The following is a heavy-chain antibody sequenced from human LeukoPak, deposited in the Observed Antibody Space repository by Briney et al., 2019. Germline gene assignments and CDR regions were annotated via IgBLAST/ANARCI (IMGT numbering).Heavy chain of an antibody. CDR2: INHSGST. J-gene: IGHJ3*02. Sequence: SETLPLTGAVYGGSFSGYYWSWIRQPPGKGLEWIGEINHSGSTNYNPSLKSRVTISVDTSKNHFSLKLSSVTAADTAVYYCASFIVGAWHAFDIWGQGTVVTVSS. D-gene: IGHD1-26*01. CDR3: ASFIVGAWHAFDI. V-gene: IGHV4-34*01. CDR1: GGSFSGYY.